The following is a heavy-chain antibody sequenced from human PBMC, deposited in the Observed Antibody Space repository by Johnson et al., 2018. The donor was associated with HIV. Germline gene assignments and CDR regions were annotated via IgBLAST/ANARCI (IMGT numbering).Heavy chain of an antibody. Sequence: VQVVESGGGLVQPGRSLRLSCAASGFTFDDYAMHWVRQAPGKGLEWVSLISWDGGSTYYAASVKGRFTISRDNSKNSLYLQMNSLRAEDTALYYCAKGNHYYDSMDAFDIWGQGTMVTVSA. V-gene: IGHV3-43D*03. CDR2: ISWDGGST. CDR1: GFTFDDYA. J-gene: IGHJ3*02. CDR3: AKGNHYYDSMDAFDI. D-gene: IGHD3-22*01.